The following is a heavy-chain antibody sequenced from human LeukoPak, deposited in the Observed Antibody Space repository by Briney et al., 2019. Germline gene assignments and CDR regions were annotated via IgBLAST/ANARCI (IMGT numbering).Heavy chain of an antibody. CDR1: GFTFDDYA. Sequence: GRSLRLSCAASGFTFDDYAMHWVRQAPGKGQEWVSGISWNSGSIGYADSVKGRFTIPRDNAKNSLYLQMNSLRAEDMALYYCAKDEFVASDFTGAFDIWGQGTMVTVSS. D-gene: IGHD2-8*02. CDR2: ISWNSGSI. CDR3: AKDEFVASDFTGAFDI. J-gene: IGHJ3*02. V-gene: IGHV3-9*03.